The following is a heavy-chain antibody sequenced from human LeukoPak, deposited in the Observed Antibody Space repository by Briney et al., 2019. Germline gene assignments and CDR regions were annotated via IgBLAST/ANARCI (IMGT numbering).Heavy chain of an antibody. V-gene: IGHV4-39*02. J-gene: IGHJ4*02. CDR1: GGSISSSSFS. D-gene: IGHD5-18*01. CDR2: IYYSGST. CDR3: ASPNVDTTQY. Sequence: SETLSLTCTVSGGSISSSSFSWGWIRQPPGKGLEWIGSIYYSGSTYYNPSLKSRVTISVDTSRNHFTLKLSSVTAADTAVYYCASPNVDTTQYWGQGTLVTVSS.